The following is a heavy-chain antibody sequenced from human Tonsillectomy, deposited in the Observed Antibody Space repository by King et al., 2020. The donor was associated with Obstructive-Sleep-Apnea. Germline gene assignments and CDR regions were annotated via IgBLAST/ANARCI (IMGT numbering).Heavy chain of an antibody. CDR3: AKGMEWAGKVRDTKGFEH. J-gene: IGHJ4*02. CDR1: GFTLDNYV. Sequence: VQLVESVGGLVQPGRSLRLSCAASGFTLDNYVMHWVRQGPGKGLEWVSGIRWNSASIGYADSVKGRLTISRENAKNSLYMQMSSLGVEYTALYYCAKGMEWAGKVRDTKGFEHWGQGTLVIVSS. CDR2: IRWNSASI. D-gene: IGHD3-10*01. V-gene: IGHV3-9*01.